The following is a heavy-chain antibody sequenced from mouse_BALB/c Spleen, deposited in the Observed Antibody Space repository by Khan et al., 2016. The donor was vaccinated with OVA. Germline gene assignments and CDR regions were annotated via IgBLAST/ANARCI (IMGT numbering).Heavy chain of an antibody. V-gene: IGHV2-5*01. J-gene: IGHJ3*01. Sequence: QVTLKESGPGLVQPSQSLSITCTVSGFSLSNYGVYWVRQSPGKGLEWLGVIWRGGNTNYNAAFMSRLSITKDNSKSPVFFKMNSLQADDTAIYCGAEEDNSYGKIAYWGQGTLVTVSA. CDR2: IWRGGNT. D-gene: IGHD1-1*01. CDR3: AEEDNSYGKIAY. CDR1: GFSLSNYG.